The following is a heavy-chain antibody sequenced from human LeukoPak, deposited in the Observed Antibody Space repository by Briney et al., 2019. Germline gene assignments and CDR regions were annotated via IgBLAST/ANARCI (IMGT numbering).Heavy chain of an antibody. Sequence: SETLSLTCTVSGGSISSGDYYWSWIRQPPGKGLEWLGYIYYSGSTYYNPSLKSRVTISVDTSKNQFSLKLSSVTAADTAVYYCARVDIVATIEYWGQGTLVTVSS. CDR1: GGSISSGDYY. D-gene: IGHD5-12*01. CDR3: ARVDIVATIEY. V-gene: IGHV4-30-4*01. CDR2: IYYSGST. J-gene: IGHJ4*02.